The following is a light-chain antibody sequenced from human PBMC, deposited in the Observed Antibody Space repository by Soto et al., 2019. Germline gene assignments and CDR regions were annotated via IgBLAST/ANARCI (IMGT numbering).Light chain of an antibody. J-gene: IGKJ1*01. Sequence: DIQMTQSPSSLSASVGDRATITCRASQDIANYLAWYQQKPGKVPKLLIYAAITLQSGVPSRFSGRGSGTDFTLTISSLQPEDVATYYCQNYYNARRTFGQGTKVEIK. V-gene: IGKV1-27*01. CDR3: QNYYNARRT. CDR2: AAI. CDR1: QDIANY.